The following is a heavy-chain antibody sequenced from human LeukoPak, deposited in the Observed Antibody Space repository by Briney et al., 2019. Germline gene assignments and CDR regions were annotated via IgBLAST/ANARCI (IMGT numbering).Heavy chain of an antibody. CDR1: GYTFTSYG. D-gene: IGHD3-22*01. V-gene: IGHV1-18*01. CDR2: ISAY. J-gene: IGHJ4*02. Sequence: ASVKVSCKASGYTFTSYGISWVRQAPGQGLEWMGWISAYAQRFQGRVTMTTDTSTSTAYMELRSLRSDDTAVYYCARRFNYYDSSGYYEGFYFDYWGQGTLVTVSS. CDR3: ARRFNYYDSSGYYEGFYFDY.